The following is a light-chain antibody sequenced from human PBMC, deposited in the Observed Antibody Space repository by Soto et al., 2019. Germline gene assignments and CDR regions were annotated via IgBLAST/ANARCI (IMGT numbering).Light chain of an antibody. V-gene: IGLV2-14*01. CDR2: EVS. CDR3: QSYDNSLSVYV. Sequence: QSVLTQPASVSGTPGQSITISCTGSNSDVGIYDFVSWYQHHPGRAPKLIVSEVSHRPSGVSNRFSGSKSGNTASLTISGLQSEDEADYYCQSYDNSLSVYVFGTGTKLTVL. J-gene: IGLJ1*01. CDR1: NSDVGIYDF.